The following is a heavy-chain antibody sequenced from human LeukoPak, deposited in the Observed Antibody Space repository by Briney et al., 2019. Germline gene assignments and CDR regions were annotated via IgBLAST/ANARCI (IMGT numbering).Heavy chain of an antibody. CDR2: IYPGDSDT. CDR1: GYSFTSYW. D-gene: IGHD6-13*01. CDR3: ARMGQQLVQTQTNYYYYYYMDV. V-gene: IGHV5-51*01. J-gene: IGHJ6*03. Sequence: GESLKISCKGSGYSFTSYWIGWVRQMPGKGLEWMGIIYPGDSDTRYSPSFQGQVTISADKSISTAYLQWSSLKASDTAMYYCARMGQQLVQTQTNYYYYYYMDVWGKGTTVTISS.